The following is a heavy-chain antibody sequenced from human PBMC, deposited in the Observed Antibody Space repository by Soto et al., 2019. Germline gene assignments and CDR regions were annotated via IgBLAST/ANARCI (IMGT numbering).Heavy chain of an antibody. Sequence: GGSLRLSCAASGFTFSSYAMSWVRQAPGKGLEWVSAISGSGGSTYYADSVKGRFTISRDNSKNTLELQMNSLRAEDTAVYYCAKDMSSGWYYFDYWGQGTLVTVSS. V-gene: IGHV3-23*01. CDR3: AKDMSSGWYYFDY. J-gene: IGHJ4*02. D-gene: IGHD6-19*01. CDR1: GFTFSSYA. CDR2: ISGSGGST.